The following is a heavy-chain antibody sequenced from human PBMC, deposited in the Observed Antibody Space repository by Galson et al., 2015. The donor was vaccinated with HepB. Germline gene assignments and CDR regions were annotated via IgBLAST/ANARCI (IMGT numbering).Heavy chain of an antibody. CDR1: GFTFSSYA. CDR3: ATNYLGSYHAFDY. D-gene: IGHD1-26*01. CDR2: ISYDGSNK. Sequence: SLRLSCAASGFTFSSYAMHWVRQAPGKGLEWVAVISYDGSNKYYADSVKGRFTISRDNSKNTLYLQMNSLRAEDTAVYYCATNYLGSYHAFDYWGQGTLVTVSS. J-gene: IGHJ4*02. V-gene: IGHV3-30*04.